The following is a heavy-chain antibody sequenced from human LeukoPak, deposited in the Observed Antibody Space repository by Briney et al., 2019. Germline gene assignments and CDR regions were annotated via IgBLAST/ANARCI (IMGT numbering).Heavy chain of an antibody. Sequence: GGSLRLSCAASGFTFSSYAMHWVRQAPGKGLEWVAVISYDGSNKYYADSVKGRFTISRDNSKNTLYLQMNSLRAEDTAVYYCARSCYDSSGYLGGGFDYWGQGTLVTVSS. CDR1: GFTFSSYA. V-gene: IGHV3-30-3*01. D-gene: IGHD3-22*01. CDR3: ARSCYDSSGYLGGGFDY. CDR2: ISYDGSNK. J-gene: IGHJ4*02.